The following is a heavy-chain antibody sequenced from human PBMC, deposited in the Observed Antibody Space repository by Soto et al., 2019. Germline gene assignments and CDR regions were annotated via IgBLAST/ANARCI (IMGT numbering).Heavy chain of an antibody. CDR1: NYAFTSYG. J-gene: IGHJ5*02. D-gene: IGHD6-13*01. CDR3: ARQAFQSSTNPLNWFDP. CDR2: ISAGKGNT. V-gene: IGHV1-18*01. Sequence: QVQLLQSGAEVKKPVASVKVSCRASNYAFTSYGIMWVRQAPGQGLEWMGWISAGKGNTNYAQRFQYRINFTTDTSTITAYMELRSLRSADTAIYYCARQAFQSSTNPLNWFDPWGQGTLVTVSS.